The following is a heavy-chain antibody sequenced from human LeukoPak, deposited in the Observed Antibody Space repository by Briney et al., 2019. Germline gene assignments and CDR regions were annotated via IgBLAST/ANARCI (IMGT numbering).Heavy chain of an antibody. Sequence: PSETLSLTCTVSGGSISIYYWSWIRQPPGKGLEWIGYIYYSGSTNHNPSLKSRVTISVDTSKSQFSLELSSVTAADTAVYYCARGSQTTPDYWGQGTLVTVSS. V-gene: IGHV4-59*01. J-gene: IGHJ4*02. CDR2: IYYSGST. CDR3: ARGSQTTPDY. CDR1: GGSISIYY. D-gene: IGHD1-7*01.